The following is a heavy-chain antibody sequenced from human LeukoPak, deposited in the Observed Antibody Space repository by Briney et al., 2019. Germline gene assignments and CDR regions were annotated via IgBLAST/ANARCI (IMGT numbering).Heavy chain of an antibody. CDR3: ASDFVWGSYRCTWNRNYGMDV. D-gene: IGHD3-16*02. J-gene: IGHJ6*02. CDR2: IYYSGST. V-gene: IGHV4-39*01. Sequence: SETLSLTCTVSGGSISSSSYYWGWIRQPPGKGLEWIGSIYYSGSTYYNPSLKSRVTISVDTSKNQFSLKLSSVTAADTAVYYCASDFVWGSYRCTWNRNYGMDVWGQGTTVTVSS. CDR1: GGSISSSSYY.